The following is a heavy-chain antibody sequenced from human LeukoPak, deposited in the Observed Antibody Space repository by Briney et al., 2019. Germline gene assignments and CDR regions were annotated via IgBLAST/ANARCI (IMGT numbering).Heavy chain of an antibody. V-gene: IGHV4-34*01. D-gene: IGHD2-2*01. CDR2: IDHSGGT. J-gene: IGHJ4*02. CDR3: ARGGGRYCSSTSCHLDY. CDR1: GESFSGYY. Sequence: SETLSFTCAVYGESFSGYYWSWIRQPPGKGLEWIGEIDHSGGTNCNPSLKSRVTISVDTSKNQFSLKLSSVTAADTAVYYCARGGGRYCSSTSCHLDYWGQGTLVTVSS.